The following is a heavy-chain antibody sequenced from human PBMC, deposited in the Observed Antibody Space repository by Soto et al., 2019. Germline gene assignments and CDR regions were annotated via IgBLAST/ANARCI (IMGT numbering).Heavy chain of an antibody. CDR2: VSYSGTN. Sequence: PSETLCLTWSVAGGYSEDLDGSWVRQPPGKGLEWIGDVSYSGTNNYNPSLKSRVTISRDTSKNQFALKLFSGTAAETAGTYCETWCGRYFPYWGQGTLVPLSS. V-gene: IGHV4-59*11. CDR1: GGYSEDLD. J-gene: IGHJ4*02. CDR3: ETWCGRYFPY. D-gene: IGHD2-8*01.